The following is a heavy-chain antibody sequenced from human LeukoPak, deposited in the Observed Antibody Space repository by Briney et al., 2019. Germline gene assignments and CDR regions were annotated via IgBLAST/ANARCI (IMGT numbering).Heavy chain of an antibody. D-gene: IGHD3-10*01. CDR2: IKQDGSEK. CDR3: AKDSQMVRFNYFDY. CDR1: GFYFNSFN. Sequence: GGSLRLSCAASGFYFNSFNMHWVRQAPGKGLEWVANIKQDGSEKYYVDSVKGRFTISRDNAKNSLYLQMNGLRVEDTALYYCAKDSQMVRFNYFDYWGQGTLVTVSS. V-gene: IGHV3-7*03. J-gene: IGHJ4*02.